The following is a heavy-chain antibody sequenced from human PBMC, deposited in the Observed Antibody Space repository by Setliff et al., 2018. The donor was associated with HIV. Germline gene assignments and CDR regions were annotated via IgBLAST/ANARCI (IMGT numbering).Heavy chain of an antibody. CDR1: GAGISGYS. CDR3: ARLCSNGVCRPVGDHVFDV. J-gene: IGHJ3*01. D-gene: IGHD2-8*01. V-gene: IGHV4-4*09. CDR2: IDSNGRP. Sequence: PSETLSLTCIVSGAGISGYSWSWIRQPPGKGLEWIGDIDSNGRPNYNTSLNSRLTVSADPSKNQISMKLSSVTAADTAIYYCARLCSNGVCRPVGDHVFDVWGQGTMVTVPS.